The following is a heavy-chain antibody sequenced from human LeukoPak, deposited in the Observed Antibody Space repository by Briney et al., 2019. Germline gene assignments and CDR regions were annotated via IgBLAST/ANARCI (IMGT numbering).Heavy chain of an antibody. J-gene: IGHJ4*01. V-gene: IGHV3-48*03. CDR1: GFTFSSYE. CDR2: ISSGGGTV. D-gene: IGHD3-16*01. CDR3: ESRSLYYDYVHGF. Sequence: GGSLRLSCAASGFTFSSYEMNWVRQAPGEGLEWVSYISSGGGTVYYADSVKGRFAISRDNAKNSLYLHMISLRAEDTAVYYCESRSLYYDYVHGFWGHGTLVTVSS.